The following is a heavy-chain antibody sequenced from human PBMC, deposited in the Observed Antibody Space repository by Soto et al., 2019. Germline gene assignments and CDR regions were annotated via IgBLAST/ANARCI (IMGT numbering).Heavy chain of an antibody. D-gene: IGHD5-18*01. CDR1: GYSFTSYW. Sequence: PGESLKISCKGSGYSFTSYWIGWVRQMPVKGLEWMGIIYPSDSDTRYSPSFQGQVTISADKSISTAYLQWSSLKASDTSMYYCARLKAMTFDYMDFWGNGTTVTGSS. CDR2: IYPSDSDT. CDR3: ARLKAMTFDYMDF. V-gene: IGHV5-51*01. J-gene: IGHJ6*03.